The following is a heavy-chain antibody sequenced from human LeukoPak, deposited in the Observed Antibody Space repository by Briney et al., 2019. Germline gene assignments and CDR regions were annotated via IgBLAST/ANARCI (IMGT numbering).Heavy chain of an antibody. Sequence: SGGSLRLSCAASGFTFRNYAMSWVRQAPGKGLEWVSVIGINGRSIYYADFVQGRFTISRDESKNTMYLQMNSLRVEDTALYFCAKSGYGDSAIFDYWGQGTLVTVSS. CDR1: GFTFRNYA. J-gene: IGHJ4*02. CDR2: IGINGRSI. V-gene: IGHV3-23*01. CDR3: AKSGYGDSAIFDY. D-gene: IGHD4-17*01.